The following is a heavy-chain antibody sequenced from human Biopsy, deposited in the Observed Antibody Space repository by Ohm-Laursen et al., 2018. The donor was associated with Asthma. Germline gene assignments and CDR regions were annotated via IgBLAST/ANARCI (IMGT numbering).Heavy chain of an antibody. CDR1: GYTFIGCH. D-gene: IGHD6-13*01. J-gene: IGHJ5*02. CDR2: INPNSGGT. CDR3: ARGQKSAGDRWFDP. V-gene: IGHV1-2*06. Sequence: SVKVSCKASGYTFIGCHIHWMRQAPGQGLEWMGRINPNSGGTNYAQKFQGRVTMTRDTSISTAYMEASRLRSDDTAVYYCARGQKSAGDRWFDPWGQGTLVTVSS.